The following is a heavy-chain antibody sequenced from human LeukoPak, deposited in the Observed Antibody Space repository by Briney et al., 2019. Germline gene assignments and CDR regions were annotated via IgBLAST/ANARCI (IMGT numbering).Heavy chain of an antibody. J-gene: IGHJ4*02. CDR1: GFTFSSYA. Sequence: GGSLRLSCEASGFTFSSYAMSWVRQAPGKGLEWVAVISGSGDSTYYADSVEGRCTSSRANSKDALYLQMNSLRAEDTAVYYCARVGYSGYDYDYWGQGTLVTVSS. D-gene: IGHD5-12*01. CDR2: ISGSGDST. V-gene: IGHV3-23*01. CDR3: ARVGYSGYDYDY.